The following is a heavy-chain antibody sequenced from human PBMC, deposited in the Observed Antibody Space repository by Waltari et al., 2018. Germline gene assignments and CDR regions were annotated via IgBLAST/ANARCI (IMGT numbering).Heavy chain of an antibody. CDR2: IYTSGST. V-gene: IGHV4-61*02. J-gene: IGHJ4*02. D-gene: IGHD6-13*01. CDR3: ASQAAAGRFGDY. CDR1: GGSISSGSYY. Sequence: QVQLQESGPGLVKPSQTLSLTCTVSGGSISSGSYYWSWIRQPAGKGLEWIGRIYTSGSTNYTPSLKSRVTISVDTSKNQFSLKLSSVTAADTAVYYCASQAAAGRFGDYWGQGTLVTVSS.